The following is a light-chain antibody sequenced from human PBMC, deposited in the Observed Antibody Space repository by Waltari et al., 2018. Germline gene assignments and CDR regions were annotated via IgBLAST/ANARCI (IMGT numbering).Light chain of an antibody. V-gene: IGKV3-15*01. CDR1: QSVSSS. CDR3: QQYSNWPRT. Sequence: EIVLTQSPATLSLSPGERATLSCRASQSVSSSLAWYQQKPGQTPRLLIYGASSRATGIPDRFSGSGSGTDFTLIISSLEPEDFAVYYCQQYSNWPRTFGQGTKVEIK. J-gene: IGKJ1*01. CDR2: GAS.